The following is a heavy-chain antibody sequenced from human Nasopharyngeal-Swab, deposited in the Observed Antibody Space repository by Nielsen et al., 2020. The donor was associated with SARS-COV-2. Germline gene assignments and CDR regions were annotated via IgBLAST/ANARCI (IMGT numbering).Heavy chain of an antibody. CDR2: ISFDGSKK. CDR1: GFTFNSHG. Sequence: GGSLRLSCAASGFTFNSHGMHWVRQAPGKGLEWVAVISFDGSKKYYAVSVKGRFTISRDSSKNTLYLQMHSLRAEDTAVYYCARDTSVDIVLLYYGMDVWGQGTTFTVSS. V-gene: IGHV3-30*03. J-gene: IGHJ6*02. CDR3: ARDTSVDIVLLYYGMDV. D-gene: IGHD5-12*01.